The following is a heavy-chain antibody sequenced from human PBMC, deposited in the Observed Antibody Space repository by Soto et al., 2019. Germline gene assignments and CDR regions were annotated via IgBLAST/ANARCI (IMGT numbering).Heavy chain of an antibody. D-gene: IGHD3-10*01. Sequence: SETLSLTCTVSGGSISSYYWSWIRQPPGKGLEWIGYIYYSGSTNYNPSLKSRVTISVDTSKNQFSLKLSSVTAADTAVYYCARHGGFPAPEGGDYWGQGTLVTVSS. CDR1: GGSISSYY. CDR2: IYYSGST. V-gene: IGHV4-59*08. J-gene: IGHJ4*02. CDR3: ARHGGFPAPEGGDY.